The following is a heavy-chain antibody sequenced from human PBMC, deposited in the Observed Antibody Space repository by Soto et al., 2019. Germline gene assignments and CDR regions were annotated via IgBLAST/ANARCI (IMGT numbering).Heavy chain of an antibody. Sequence: SETLSLTCSVSGGSINSGGYHWTWIRQHPEKGLEWIGYTYYRGNTYYNPSLRSRLTISVDTSKNQFSLNLTSVTAADTAVYYCARTSDRGPRDWFDPWGQGTRVTVSS. V-gene: IGHV4-31*03. CDR1: GGSINSGGYH. CDR3: ARTSDRGPRDWFDP. J-gene: IGHJ5*02. CDR2: TYYRGNT.